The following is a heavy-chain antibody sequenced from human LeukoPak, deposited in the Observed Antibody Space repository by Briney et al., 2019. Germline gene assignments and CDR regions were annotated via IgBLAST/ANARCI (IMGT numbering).Heavy chain of an antibody. Sequence: GGSLRLSCAASGFTFRSYSMNWVRQAQGKGLEWVSSISSSGSYIYYADSVKGRFTISRDNAKNSLYLQMNSLRAEDTAVYYCARAYSGSYPAAFDIWGQGTMVTVSS. D-gene: IGHD1-26*01. J-gene: IGHJ3*02. V-gene: IGHV3-21*01. CDR3: ARAYSGSYPAAFDI. CDR1: GFTFRSYS. CDR2: ISSSGSYI.